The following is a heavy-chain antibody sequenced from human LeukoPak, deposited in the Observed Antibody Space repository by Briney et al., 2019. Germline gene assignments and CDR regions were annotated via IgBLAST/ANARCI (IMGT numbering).Heavy chain of an antibody. CDR1: GGSISSYY. J-gene: IGHJ4*02. V-gene: IGHV4-4*07. Sequence: SSETLSLTCTASGGSISSYYWSWIRQPAGKGLEWIGRVYTSGITTYNPSLKSRVTMSVDTSKNQFSLKVNSVTAADTAVYYCARDRHITAAGTFDYWGQGTLVAVSS. CDR2: VYTSGIT. CDR3: ARDRHITAAGTFDY. D-gene: IGHD6-13*01.